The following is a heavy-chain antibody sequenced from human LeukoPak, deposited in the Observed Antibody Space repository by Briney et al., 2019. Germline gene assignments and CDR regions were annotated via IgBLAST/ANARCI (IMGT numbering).Heavy chain of an antibody. CDR1: GYTLTELS. Sequence: ASVKVSCKVSGYTLTELSMHWVRQAPGKGLEWMGGFDPKDGETIYAQKFQGRVTMTRNTSISTAYMELSSLRSEDTAVYYCARSGSYHNWFDPWGQGTLVTVSS. CDR2: FDPKDGET. D-gene: IGHD1-26*01. J-gene: IGHJ5*02. V-gene: IGHV1-24*01. CDR3: ARSGSYHNWFDP.